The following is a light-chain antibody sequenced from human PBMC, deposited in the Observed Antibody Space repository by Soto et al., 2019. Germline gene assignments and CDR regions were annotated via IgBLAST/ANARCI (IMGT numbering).Light chain of an antibody. CDR3: QDYGSIPWK. Sequence: EIVLTQSPGTLSFSPGERATLSCRASQSVSSSYLAWYRQKPGQAPRLLNSGTSSRATGIPDRFSGSGSGTGFTLTISSSVPGDCAESYCQDYGSIPWKFGQGTKVEIK. CDR2: GTS. V-gene: IGKV3-20*01. J-gene: IGKJ1*01. CDR1: QSVSSSY.